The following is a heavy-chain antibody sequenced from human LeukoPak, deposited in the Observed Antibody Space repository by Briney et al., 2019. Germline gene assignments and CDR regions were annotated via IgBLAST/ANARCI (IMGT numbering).Heavy chain of an antibody. J-gene: IGHJ4*02. CDR3: AREGVVAGFDY. Sequence: GGSLRLSCAASGFTFSRYAMHWVRRAPGKGLEWVAVISYDGSNKYYADSVKGRFTISRDNSKNTLYLQMNSLRAEDTAVYYCAREGVVAGFDYWGQGTLVTVSS. D-gene: IGHD6-19*01. CDR1: GFTFSRYA. V-gene: IGHV3-30*04. CDR2: ISYDGSNK.